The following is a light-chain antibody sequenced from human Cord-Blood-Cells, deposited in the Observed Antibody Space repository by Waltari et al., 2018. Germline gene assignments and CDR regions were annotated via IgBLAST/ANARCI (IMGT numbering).Light chain of an antibody. CDR3: QQYGSSPPLT. Sequence: EIVLTQSPGTLSLSPGERATLPCRASQSVSSSYLAWYQQKPGQAPRLLIYGASSRATGIPDRVSGSGAGTDFTLTISRLEPEDCAVYYCQQYGSSPPLTFGGGTKVEIK. CDR2: GAS. J-gene: IGKJ4*01. V-gene: IGKV3-20*01. CDR1: QSVSSSY.